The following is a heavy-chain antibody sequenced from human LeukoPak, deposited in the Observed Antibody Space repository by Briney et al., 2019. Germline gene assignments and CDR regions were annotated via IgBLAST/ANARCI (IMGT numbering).Heavy chain of an antibody. CDR1: GFTFSNYW. D-gene: IGHD6-13*01. V-gene: IGHV3-7*01. Sequence: GGSLRLSCAASGFTFSNYWMSWVRQAPGKGQEWVANINQDGNEEYYVDSVKGRFTISRDNAKNSLYLQVNSLKTEDTAVYYCARDRVWTVLYWGQGTLVTVSS. CDR3: ARDRVWTVLY. CDR2: INQDGNEE. J-gene: IGHJ4*02.